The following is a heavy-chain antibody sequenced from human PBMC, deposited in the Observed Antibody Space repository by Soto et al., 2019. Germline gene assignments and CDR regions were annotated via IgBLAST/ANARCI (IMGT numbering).Heavy chain of an antibody. V-gene: IGHV3-23*01. Sequence: GGSLRLSCAASGFTFSSYAMSWVRQAPGRGLEWVSVMSGTGGTTYYADSVRGRFTISRDNSKNTVSLQMYSLRADDTGVYYCAKAQEASGNVNSYFDSWGQGTLVTVSS. J-gene: IGHJ4*02. CDR3: AKAQEASGNVNSYFDS. D-gene: IGHD2-15*01. CDR1: GFTFSSYA. CDR2: MSGTGGTT.